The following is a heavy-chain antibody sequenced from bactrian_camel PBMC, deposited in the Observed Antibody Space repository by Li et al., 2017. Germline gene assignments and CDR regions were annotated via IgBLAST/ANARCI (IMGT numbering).Heavy chain of an antibody. D-gene: IGHD3*01. J-gene: IGHJ4*01. CDR2: IAFAGIT. CDR3: AADIIAPIDYTGSWCYMSAESEY. Sequence: QVQLVESGGGSVQAGGSLRLSCAASGYTYNYCMGWFRQAPGKEREGVAAIAFAGITTYADSVKDRFTISRDNIKSALYLQMNSVKPEDTAMYYCAADIIAPIDYTGSWCYMSAESEYWGQGTQVTVS. V-gene: IGHV3S53*01. CDR1: GYTYNYC.